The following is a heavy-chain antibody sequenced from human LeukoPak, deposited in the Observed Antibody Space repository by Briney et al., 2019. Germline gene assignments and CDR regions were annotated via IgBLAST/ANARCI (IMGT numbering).Heavy chain of an antibody. J-gene: IGHJ4*02. D-gene: IGHD3-10*01. V-gene: IGHV3-13*01. CDR1: GFTFSNYD. CDR2: IDTAGDT. CDR3: ARRTLGRYFDY. Sequence: PGGSLRLSCAASGFTFSNYDMHWVRQPTGKGLEWVSAIDTAGDTYYPGSVKGRFTISRENAKNSLYLQMNSLRAGDTAVYYCARRTLGRYFDYWGQGTLVTVSS.